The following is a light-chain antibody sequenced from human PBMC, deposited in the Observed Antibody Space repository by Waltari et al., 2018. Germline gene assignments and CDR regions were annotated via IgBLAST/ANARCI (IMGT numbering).Light chain of an antibody. CDR3: QQYGGSPRT. J-gene: IGKJ1*01. V-gene: IGKV3-20*01. CDR2: HAS. CDR1: QTVSNSY. Sequence: EIVLTQSPGTLSLSPGERATLSCRASQTVSNSYLAWYQQKPGQAPRLLIYHASSRAAYTPDMFSGSGSGTDFTLTISRLLPEDFAVYYCQQYGGSPRTFGQGTRVDI.